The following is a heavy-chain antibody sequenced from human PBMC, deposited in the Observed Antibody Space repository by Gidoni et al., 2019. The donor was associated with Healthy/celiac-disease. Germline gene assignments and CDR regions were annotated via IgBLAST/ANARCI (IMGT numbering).Heavy chain of an antibody. CDR3: TSWIPKTHYYYYMDV. J-gene: IGHJ6*03. V-gene: IGHV3-15*07. CDR1: TFSNAW. D-gene: IGHD5-12*01. Sequence: TFSNAWMNWVRQAPGKGLEWVGRIKSKTDGGTTDYAAPVKGRFTISRDDSKNTLYLQMNSLKTEDTAVYYCTSWIPKTHYYYYMDVWGKGTTVTVSS. CDR2: IKSKTDGGTT.